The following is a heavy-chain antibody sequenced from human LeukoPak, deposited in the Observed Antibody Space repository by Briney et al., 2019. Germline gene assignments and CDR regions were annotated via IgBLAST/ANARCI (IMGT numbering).Heavy chain of an antibody. V-gene: IGHV3-30-3*01. CDR1: GFTFSSYA. J-gene: IGHJ4*02. D-gene: IGHD6-13*01. CDR2: ISYDGSNK. Sequence: QPGRSLRLSCAASGFTFSSYAMHWVRQAPGKGLEWVAVISYDGSNKYYADSVKGRFTISRDNSKNTLYLQMNSLRAEDTAVYYCARGGIEDYWGQGTLVTVSS. CDR3: ARGGIEDY.